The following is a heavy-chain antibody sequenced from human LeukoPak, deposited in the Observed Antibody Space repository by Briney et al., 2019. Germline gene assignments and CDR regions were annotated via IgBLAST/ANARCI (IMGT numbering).Heavy chain of an antibody. Sequence: PGGSLRLSCAGSGFTFSSYGMNWFRQAPGKGLEWVSYISSSSNSIYYADSVKGRFTISGDNAKNSLYLQMNSLRAEDTAVYYCTSTYLGGFWGRGTLVTVSS. D-gene: IGHD4-23*01. CDR3: TSTYLGGF. J-gene: IGHJ4*02. CDR2: ISSSSNSI. V-gene: IGHV3-48*01. CDR1: GFTFSSYG.